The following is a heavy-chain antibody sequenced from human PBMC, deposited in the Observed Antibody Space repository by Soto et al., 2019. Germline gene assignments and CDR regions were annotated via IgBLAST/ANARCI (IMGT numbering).Heavy chain of an antibody. V-gene: IGHV5-51*01. D-gene: IGHD6-13*01. Sequence: GESLKISCEGSGYIFTRYWFGWVRQMPGKGLEWMGIIYPGDSDTRHSPSFQGQVTISVDKSISTAYLQWNSLKASDTAMYYCARLSGSSWYYFDYWGQGTLVTVSS. CDR2: IYPGDSDT. CDR3: ARLSGSSWYYFDY. J-gene: IGHJ4*02. CDR1: GYIFTRYW.